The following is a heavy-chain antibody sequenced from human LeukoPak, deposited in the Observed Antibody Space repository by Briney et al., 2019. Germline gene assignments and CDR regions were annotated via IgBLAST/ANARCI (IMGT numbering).Heavy chain of an antibody. Sequence: SETLSLTCTVSGGSISSYYWSWIRQPPGKGLEWIGYIYYSGSTNYNPSLESRVTISVDTSKNQFSLKLSSVTAADTAVYYCARVDTAMASRGPAYYYYYYMDVWGKGTTVTVSS. CDR3: ARVDTAMASRGPAYYYYYYMDV. CDR2: IYYSGST. V-gene: IGHV4-59*01. J-gene: IGHJ6*03. CDR1: GGSISSYY. D-gene: IGHD5-18*01.